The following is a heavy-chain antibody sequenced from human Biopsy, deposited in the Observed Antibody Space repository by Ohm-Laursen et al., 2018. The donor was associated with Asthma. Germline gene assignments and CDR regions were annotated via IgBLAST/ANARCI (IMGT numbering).Heavy chain of an antibody. CDR2: ISVYNGNT. D-gene: IGHD3-10*01. CDR1: GYTFNSAG. CDR3: ARAVDYSHYYGIDV. V-gene: IGHV1-18*01. J-gene: IGHJ6*02. Sequence: GASVKVSCKTSGYTFNSAGITWVRQAPGQGLERMGWISVYNGNTKVAQKLQDRVTMITDTSTSTAYMELRILRSDDTAVYFCARAVDYSHYYGIDVWGQGTTVTVS.